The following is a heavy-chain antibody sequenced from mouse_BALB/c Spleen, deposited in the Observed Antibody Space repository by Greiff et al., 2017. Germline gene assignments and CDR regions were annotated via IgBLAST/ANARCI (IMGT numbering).Heavy chain of an antibody. J-gene: IGHJ2*01. CDR1: GYTFTDYN. D-gene: IGHD2-1*01. V-gene: IGHV1S29*02. CDR2: IYPYNGGT. Sequence: DVQLQESGPELVKPGASVKISCKASGYTFTDYNMHWVKQSHGKSLEWIGYIYPYNGGTGYNQKFKSKATLTVDNSSSTAYMELRSLTSEDSAVYYCARDGNNLYYLDYWGQGTTLTVSS. CDR3: ARDGNNLYYLDY.